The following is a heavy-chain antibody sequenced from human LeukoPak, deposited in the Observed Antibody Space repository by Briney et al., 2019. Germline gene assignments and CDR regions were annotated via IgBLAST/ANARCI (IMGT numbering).Heavy chain of an antibody. V-gene: IGHV4-38-2*01. J-gene: IGHJ4*02. CDR2: IYHSGST. D-gene: IGHD6-19*01. CDR1: GYSISSGYY. CDR3: ARTVAGIYIFYVYYFDY. Sequence: SETLSLTCAVSGYSISSGYYWGWIRQPPGKGLEWIGSIYHSGSTYYNPSLKSRVTISVDTSKNQFSLKLSSVTAADTAVYYCARTVAGIYIFYVYYFDYWGQGTLVTVSS.